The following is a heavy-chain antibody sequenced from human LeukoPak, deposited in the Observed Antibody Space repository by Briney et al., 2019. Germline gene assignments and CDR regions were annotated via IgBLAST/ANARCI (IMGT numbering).Heavy chain of an antibody. D-gene: IGHD1-26*01. J-gene: IGHJ4*02. CDR2: ISTTGSDM. V-gene: IGHV3-11*04. Sequence: GGSLRLSCAASRFTFSDYYLSWIRQAPGKGLEWLAYISTTGSDMYYADSVKGRFTISRDNAKNSLYLQMISLRAEATAVYYCARDLSVGAKPDLGFDYWGQGPLVIVSS. CDR1: RFTFSDYY. CDR3: ARDLSVGAKPDLGFDY.